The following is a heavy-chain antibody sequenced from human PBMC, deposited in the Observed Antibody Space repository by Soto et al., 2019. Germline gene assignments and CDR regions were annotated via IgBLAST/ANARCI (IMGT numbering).Heavy chain of an antibody. Sequence: SETLSLTCTVSGGSISSYYWSWIRQPPGKGLEWIGYIYYSGSTNYNPSLKSRVTISVDTSKNQFSLKLSSVTAADTAVYYCARDERYYDSGGFLSRFDEWGQGALGTGSS. CDR3: ARDERYYDSGGFLSRFDE. J-gene: IGHJ4*02. CDR2: IYYSGST. V-gene: IGHV4-59*01. D-gene: IGHD3-22*01. CDR1: GGSISSYY.